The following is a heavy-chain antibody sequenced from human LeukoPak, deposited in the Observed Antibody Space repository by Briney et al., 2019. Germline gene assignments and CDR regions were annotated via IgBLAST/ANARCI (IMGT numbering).Heavy chain of an antibody. J-gene: IGHJ3*02. Sequence: SETLSLTCTVSGGSISSSYWSWIRQPPGKGLEWIGYIYYTGSTTYNPSLKSRVTISVDTSKNQFSLKLSSVTAADTAVYYCARGEVGSGAFDIWGQGTMVTVSS. D-gene: IGHD3-10*01. CDR2: IYYTGST. CDR1: GGSISSSY. CDR3: ARGEVGSGAFDI. V-gene: IGHV4-59*12.